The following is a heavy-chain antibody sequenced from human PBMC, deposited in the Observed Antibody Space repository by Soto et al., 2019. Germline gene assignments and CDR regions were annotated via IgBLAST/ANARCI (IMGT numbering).Heavy chain of an antibody. CDR3: ASYYYDSSGVPGY. D-gene: IGHD3-22*01. Sequence: SVKVSCKASGGTFSSYAISWVRQAPGQGLEWMGGIIPIFGTANYAQKFQGRVTITADESTSTAYMELSSLRSEDTAVYYCASYYYDSSGVPGYWGQGTLVTVSS. CDR1: GGTFSSYA. V-gene: IGHV1-69*13. J-gene: IGHJ4*02. CDR2: IIPIFGTA.